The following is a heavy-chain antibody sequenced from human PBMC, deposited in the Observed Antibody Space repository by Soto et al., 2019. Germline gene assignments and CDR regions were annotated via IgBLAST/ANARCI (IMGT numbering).Heavy chain of an antibody. Sequence: QITLKESGPSLVKPTQTLTLTCTFSGFSLTNTGVTVCWIRQPPGKALEWLALVYLHDDKRYNPSLRNRLTIAKDTSKTRVVLTLANVGPVDTATYYCAHSHFEILTGPFDSWGRGTLVTVSS. J-gene: IGHJ5*01. CDR3: AHSHFEILTGPFDS. V-gene: IGHV2-5*01. CDR1: GFSLTNTGVT. D-gene: IGHD3-9*01. CDR2: VYLHDDK.